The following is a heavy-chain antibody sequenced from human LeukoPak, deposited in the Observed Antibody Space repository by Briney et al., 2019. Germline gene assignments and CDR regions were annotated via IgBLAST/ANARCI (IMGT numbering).Heavy chain of an antibody. J-gene: IGHJ4*02. CDR3: ARTEVVPAAMWKWELDY. Sequence: PGGSLRLSCAASGFTFSSYAMSWVRQAPGKGLEWVSAISGSGGSTYYADSVKGRFTISRDNSKNTLYLQMNSLRSDDTAVYYCARTEVVPAAMWKWELDYWGQGTLVTVSS. D-gene: IGHD2-2*01. CDR2: ISGSGGST. CDR1: GFTFSSYA. V-gene: IGHV3-23*01.